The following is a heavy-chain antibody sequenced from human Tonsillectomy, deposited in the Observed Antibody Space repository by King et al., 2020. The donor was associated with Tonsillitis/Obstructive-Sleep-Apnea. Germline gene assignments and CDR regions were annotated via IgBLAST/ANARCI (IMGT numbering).Heavy chain of an antibody. D-gene: IGHD3-10*01. J-gene: IGHJ4*02. Sequence: VQLVESGGGVVQPGRSLRLSCAASGFTFSGYAMHWVRQAPAKGLEWVAVISDDGGNKFYADSVKGRFTISRDTFKNTLYLQMNSLRAEDTALYYCARTMVQGVIILPDYWAREPWSPSPQ. CDR2: ISDDGGNK. CDR1: GFTFSGYA. V-gene: IGHV3-30*01. CDR3: ARTMVQGVIILPDY.